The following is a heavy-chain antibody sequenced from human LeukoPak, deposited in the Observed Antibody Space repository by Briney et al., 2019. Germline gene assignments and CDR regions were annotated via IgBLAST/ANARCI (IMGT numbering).Heavy chain of an antibody. CDR2: ISGSGRTT. J-gene: IGHJ5*02. D-gene: IGHD2-2*01. Sequence: GGSLRLSCAASGFTFSNHAMSWVRQTPGKGLQWVSVISGSGRTTEYADSVKGRFTISRDDSKSTLYLQMNSLRVEDTAVYYCAPDIVVVPVAKNWFDPWGQGTLVTVSS. V-gene: IGHV3-23*01. CDR3: APDIVVVPVAKNWFDP. CDR1: GFTFSNHA.